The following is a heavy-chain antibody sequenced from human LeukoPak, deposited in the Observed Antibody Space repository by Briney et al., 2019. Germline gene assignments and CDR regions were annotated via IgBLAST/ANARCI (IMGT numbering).Heavy chain of an antibody. D-gene: IGHD2-21*02. CDR3: ARRGDSNFRID. CDR1: RHSFHSQW. J-gene: IGHJ4*02. CDR2: IYPDDSDT. V-gene: IGHV5-51*01. Sequence: GESLKISCKGPRHSFHSQWIGWVRQMPGKGLEWMGIIYPDDSDTRYSPSFQGQVTISADKSISTAYLQWNSLEASDSAIYYCARRGDSNFRIDWGQGTLVTVSS.